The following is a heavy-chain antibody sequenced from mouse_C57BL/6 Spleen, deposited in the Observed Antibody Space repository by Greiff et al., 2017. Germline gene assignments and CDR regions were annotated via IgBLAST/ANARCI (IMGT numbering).Heavy chain of an antibody. J-gene: IGHJ3*01. V-gene: IGHV1-26*01. CDR2: INPNNGGT. CDR1: GYTFTDYY. CDR3: ARSGDGSAWFAY. D-gene: IGHD2-3*01. Sequence: VQLQQSGPELVKPGASVKISCKASGYTFTDYYMNWVKQSHGKSLEWIGDINPNNGGTSYNQKFKGKATLTVGKSSSTAYMELRSLTSEDSAVYYCARSGDGSAWFAYWGQGTLVTVSA.